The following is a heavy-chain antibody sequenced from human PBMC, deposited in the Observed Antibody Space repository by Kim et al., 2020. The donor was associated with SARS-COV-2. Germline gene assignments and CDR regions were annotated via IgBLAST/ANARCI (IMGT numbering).Heavy chain of an antibody. CDR2: IYYSGST. J-gene: IGHJ4*02. V-gene: IGHV4-31*03. D-gene: IGHD3-22*01. Sequence: SETLSLTCTVSGGSISSGGYYWSWIRQHPGKGLEWIGYIYYSGSTYYNPSLKSRVTISVDTSKNQFSLKLSSVTAADTAVYYCARGEGITMIVVFDYWGQGTLVTVSS. CDR3: ARGEGITMIVVFDY. CDR1: GGSISSGGYY.